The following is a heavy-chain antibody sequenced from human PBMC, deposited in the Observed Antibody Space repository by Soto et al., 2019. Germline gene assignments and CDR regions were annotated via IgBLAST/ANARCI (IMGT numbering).Heavy chain of an antibody. Sequence: GGSLRLSCAASGFTFSSYAMSWVRQAPGKGLEWVSAISGSGGSTYYADSVKGRFTISRDNSKNTLYLQMNSLRAEDTAVYYCAKDRYPVLRYFDWLFLGWGQGTLVTAPQ. CDR1: GFTFSSYA. V-gene: IGHV3-23*01. CDR3: AKDRYPVLRYFDWLFLG. J-gene: IGHJ4*02. CDR2: ISGSGGST. D-gene: IGHD3-9*01.